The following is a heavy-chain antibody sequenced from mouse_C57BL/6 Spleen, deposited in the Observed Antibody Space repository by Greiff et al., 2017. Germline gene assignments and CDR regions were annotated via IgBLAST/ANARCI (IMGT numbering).Heavy chain of an antibody. CDR3: TANWDVENY. V-gene: IGHV14-4*01. CDR1: GFNIKDDY. Sequence: VQLQQSGAELVRPGASVKLSCTASGFNIKDDYMHWVKQRPEQGLEWIGWIDPENGDTEYASKFQGKATITADTSSNTAYLQRSSLTSEDTAVYYCTANWDVENYWGQGTTLTVSS. D-gene: IGHD4-1*02. CDR2: IDPENGDT. J-gene: IGHJ2*01.